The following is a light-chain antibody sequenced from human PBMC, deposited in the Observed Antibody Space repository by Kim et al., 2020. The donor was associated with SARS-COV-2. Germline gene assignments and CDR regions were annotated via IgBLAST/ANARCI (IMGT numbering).Light chain of an antibody. V-gene: IGKV1-5*01. CDR1: QSISGW. J-gene: IGKJ1*01. Sequence: DIQMTPSPSTLSASVGDRVTISCRASQSISGWLAWYQQKPGKAPKVLIYDAFNLESGVPSRFSGSGSGTEFTLTISSLQPDDFATYYCQQYDNYPLTFGQGTKVDIK. CDR2: DAF. CDR3: QQYDNYPLT.